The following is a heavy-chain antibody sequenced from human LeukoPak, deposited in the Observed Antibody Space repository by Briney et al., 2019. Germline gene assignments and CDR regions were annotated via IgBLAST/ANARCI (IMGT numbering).Heavy chain of an antibody. CDR3: ARALHNYYDSSGYYHGHAFDI. CDR2: IYYSGST. J-gene: IGHJ3*02. CDR1: GYSISSGYY. V-gene: IGHV4-38-2*02. Sequence: SETLSLTCTVSGYSISSGYYWGWIRQPPGKGLEWIGSIYYSGSTYYNPSLKSRVTISVDTSKNQFSLKLSSVTAADTAVYYCARALHNYYDSSGYYHGHAFDIWGQGTMVTVSS. D-gene: IGHD3-22*01.